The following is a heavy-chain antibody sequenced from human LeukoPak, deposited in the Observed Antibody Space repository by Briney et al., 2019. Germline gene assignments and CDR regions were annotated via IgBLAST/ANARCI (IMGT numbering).Heavy chain of an antibody. Sequence: GGSLRLSCAVSVFPFSIYEMNWVRQAPGKGLEGVSNIGSSGTTRYYADSVKGRFSISRDNSKNSLYLQMNSLRVEDTGVYYCALLAVASDFDYWGQGALVTVSS. CDR1: VFPFSIYE. V-gene: IGHV3-48*03. CDR3: ALLAVASDFDY. J-gene: IGHJ4*02. CDR2: IGSSGTTR. D-gene: IGHD6-19*01.